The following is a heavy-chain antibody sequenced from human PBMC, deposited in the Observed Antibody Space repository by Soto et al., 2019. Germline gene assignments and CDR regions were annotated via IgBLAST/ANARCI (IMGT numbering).Heavy chain of an antibody. CDR1: GGSISSGGYY. V-gene: IGHV4-31*03. Sequence: QVQLQESGPGLVKPSQTLSLTCTVSGGSISSGGYYWSWIRQHPGKGLEWIGYIYYSGSTYYNPYLQSRVTISVDTSKNLFSLKMSSVTAADTAVYYCASYYGGILGYYYYGMHVWGQGTTVTVSS. D-gene: IGHD4-17*01. CDR2: IYYSGST. J-gene: IGHJ6*02. CDR3: ASYYGGILGYYYYGMHV.